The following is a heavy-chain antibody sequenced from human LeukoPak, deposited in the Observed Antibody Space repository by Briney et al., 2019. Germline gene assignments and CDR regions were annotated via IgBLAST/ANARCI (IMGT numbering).Heavy chain of an antibody. CDR1: GFTFRDFS. D-gene: IGHD2/OR15-2a*01. V-gene: IGHV3-43*02. CDR2: VSGDGGVT. J-gene: IGHJ4*02. CDR3: AKGNNSLSFNFDY. Sequence: QTGGSLRLSCAASGFTFRDFSMHWVRQAPGKGLEWVSLVSGDGGVTHYADSVKGRFTISRDNSKNSLYLQMSGLRVEDTAFYYCAKGNNSLSFNFDYWGQGTLVTVSS.